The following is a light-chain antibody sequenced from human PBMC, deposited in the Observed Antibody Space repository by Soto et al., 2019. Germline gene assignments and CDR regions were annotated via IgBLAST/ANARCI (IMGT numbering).Light chain of an antibody. CDR2: WAS. Sequence: IVMTQSPDSLAVSLGERATINCKSSQSVLYSSNNKNYLAWYQQKPGQPPKLLIYWASTRESGVPDRFSGSGSGANFPLTFTSLQVEDVAFYYCQQYYPPPLPFGGGTKVEI. CDR3: QQYYPPPLP. J-gene: IGKJ4*01. CDR1: QSVLYSSNNKNY. V-gene: IGKV4-1*01.